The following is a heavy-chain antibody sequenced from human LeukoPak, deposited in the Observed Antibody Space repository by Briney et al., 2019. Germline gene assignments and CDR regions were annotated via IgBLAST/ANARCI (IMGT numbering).Heavy chain of an antibody. J-gene: IGHJ4*02. D-gene: IGHD2-2*01. CDR2: MWYDGSNK. CDR1: GFTFSSYG. CDR3: ARDTYCSSTSCYSLFDY. Sequence: GGSLRLSCAASGFTFSSYGMHWVRQAPGKGLEWVAVMWYDGSNKYYADSVKGRFTISRDNSKNTLYLQMNSLRAEDTAVYYCARDTYCSSTSCYSLFDYWGQGTLVTVSS. V-gene: IGHV3-33*01.